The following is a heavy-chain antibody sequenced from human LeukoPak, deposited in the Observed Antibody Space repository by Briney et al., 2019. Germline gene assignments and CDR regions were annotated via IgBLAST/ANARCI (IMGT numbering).Heavy chain of an antibody. J-gene: IGHJ4*02. CDR1: GFTFSSCA. Sequence: GGSLRLSCAASGFTFSSCAMYWVRQAPGKGLEWVAVISDDGSNKYYVDSVKGRFIISRDNSKNTLYLQMNSLRAEDTAVYYCASNTYRTSVCSAAGYWGQGTLVTVSS. D-gene: IGHD2-2*01. CDR3: ASNTYRTSVCSAAGY. CDR2: ISDDGSNK. V-gene: IGHV3-30-3*01.